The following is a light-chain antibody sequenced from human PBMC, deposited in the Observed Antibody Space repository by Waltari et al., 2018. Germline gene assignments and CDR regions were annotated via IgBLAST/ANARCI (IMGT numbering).Light chain of an antibody. CDR2: RDS. V-gene: IGLV3-9*01. CDR1: NIGSKN. J-gene: IGLJ2*01. CDR3: QVGDSNTAV. Sequence: SYELTQPLSVSVALGQTARMTCGGNNIGSKNVHWYQQKPGQAPVLVIYRDSNRPSGIPGRFAGSKSGNTATLTLSRAQAGDEADFYCQVGDSNTAVFGGGTKLTVL.